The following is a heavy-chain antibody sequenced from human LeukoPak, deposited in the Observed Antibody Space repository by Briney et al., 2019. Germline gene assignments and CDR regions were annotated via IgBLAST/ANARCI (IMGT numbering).Heavy chain of an antibody. Sequence: GGSLRLSCAASRFAFSSYAMTWVRQAPGKGLEWVAVISYDGSNKYYADSVKGRFTISRDNSKNTLYLQMNSLRAEDTAVYYCAKVEYYYDSSGYYSYYFDYWGQGTLVTVSS. D-gene: IGHD3-22*01. V-gene: IGHV3-30*18. CDR3: AKVEYYYDSSGYYSYYFDY. CDR2: ISYDGSNK. J-gene: IGHJ4*02. CDR1: RFAFSSYA.